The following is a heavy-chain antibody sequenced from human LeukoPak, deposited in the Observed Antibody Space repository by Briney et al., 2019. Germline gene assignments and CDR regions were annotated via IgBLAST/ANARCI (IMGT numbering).Heavy chain of an antibody. V-gene: IGHV3-30-3*01. J-gene: IGHJ5*02. D-gene: IGHD3-10*01. CDR1: GFTFSSYA. CDR3: ASYSSRYYGSGSACS. Sequence: PGGSLRLSCAASGFTFSSYAMHWVRQAPGKGLEWVAVISYDGSNKYYADSVKGRFTISRDNSKNTLYLQMNSLRAEDTAVYYCASYSSRYYGSGSACSWGQGTLVTVSS. CDR2: ISYDGSNK.